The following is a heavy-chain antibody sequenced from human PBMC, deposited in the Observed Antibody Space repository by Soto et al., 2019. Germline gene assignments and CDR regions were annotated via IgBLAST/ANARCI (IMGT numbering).Heavy chain of an antibody. D-gene: IGHD1-1*01. CDR1: GYAFTTYG. CDR3: ARGRYGDY. J-gene: IGHJ4*02. V-gene: IGHV1-18*01. Sequence: QVHLVQSGAEVKKPGASVKVSCQGSGYAFTTYGITWVRQAPGHGLEWMGWISAHNGNTNYAQKLQGRVTVTRDTSTSTAYMELSSLRYDDTAVYYCARGRYGDYWGQGALVTVSS. CDR2: ISAHNGNT.